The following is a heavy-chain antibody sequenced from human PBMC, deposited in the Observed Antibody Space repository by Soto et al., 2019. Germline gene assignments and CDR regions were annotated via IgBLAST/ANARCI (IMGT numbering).Heavy chain of an antibody. CDR2: ISYDGSNK. V-gene: IGHV3-30*18. CDR1: GFTFSSYG. CDR3: AKPLTIFGLVFDY. Sequence: QVQLVESGGGAVQPGRSLRLSCAASGFTFSSYGMHWVRQAPGKGLEWVAVISYDGSNKYYADSVKGRFTISRDNSKNTLYLQMNSLRAEDTAVYYCAKPLTIFGLVFDYWGQGTLVTVSS. D-gene: IGHD3-3*01. J-gene: IGHJ4*02.